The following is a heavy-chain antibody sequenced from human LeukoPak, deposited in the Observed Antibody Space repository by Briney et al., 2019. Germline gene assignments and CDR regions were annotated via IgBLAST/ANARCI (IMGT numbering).Heavy chain of an antibody. V-gene: IGHV4-59*01. CDR2: IYDSGVT. CDR1: GASISNYY. Sequence: SETLSLTCSVSGASISNYYWSWIRQPPGKGLEWIGYIYDSGVTNNNPSLKSRVTISVGTSKNQFSLKLRFVTAADTAVYYCARARSSGWYFFDYWGQGTLVTVSS. CDR3: ARARSSGWYFFDY. D-gene: IGHD6-19*01. J-gene: IGHJ4*02.